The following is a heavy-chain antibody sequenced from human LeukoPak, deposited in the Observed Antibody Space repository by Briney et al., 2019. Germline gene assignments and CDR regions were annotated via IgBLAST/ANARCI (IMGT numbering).Heavy chain of an antibody. CDR2: IIPIFGTA. Sequence: ASVKVSCKASGGTFSSYAISWVRQAPGQGLEWMGGIIPIFGTANYAQKFQGRVTITADESTSTAYMELSSLRSEDTAVYYCARRGSGWPPNNWFDPWGQGTLVTVFS. CDR3: ARRGSGWPPNNWFDP. J-gene: IGHJ5*02. CDR1: GGTFSSYA. V-gene: IGHV1-69*13. D-gene: IGHD6-19*01.